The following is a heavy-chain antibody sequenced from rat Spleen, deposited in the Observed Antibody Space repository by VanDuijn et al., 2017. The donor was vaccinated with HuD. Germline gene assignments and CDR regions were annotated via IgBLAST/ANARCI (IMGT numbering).Heavy chain of an antibody. CDR2: INFDGSST. CDR3: ARCFDL. CDR1: GFTFSNYG. J-gene: IGHJ2*01. Sequence: EVQLVESGGGLVQPGRSLKVSCAASGFTFSNYGTHWIRQAPTKGLEWVATINFDGSSTYYRDSVRGRFSISKDNARSTLYLQMDSLRSEDTATYYCARCFDLWGQGVMVTVSS. V-gene: IGHV5-19*01.